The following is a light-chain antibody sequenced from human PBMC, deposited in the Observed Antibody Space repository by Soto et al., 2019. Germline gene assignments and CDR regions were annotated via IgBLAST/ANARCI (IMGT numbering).Light chain of an antibody. CDR1: QSISTY. CDR3: QQSSTTPRT. V-gene: IGKV1-39*01. J-gene: IGKJ1*01. Sequence: DIQMTQSPSSLSASVGDRVTITCRASQSISTYLNWYQQKPGKAPKLLIYAASTLQSGVPSRFSGSGSGTDFRLTITSLQPEHIATYYCQQSSTTPRTFGQGTNVDFK. CDR2: AAS.